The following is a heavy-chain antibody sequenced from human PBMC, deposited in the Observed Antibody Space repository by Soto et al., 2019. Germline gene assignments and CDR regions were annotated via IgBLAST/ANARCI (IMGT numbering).Heavy chain of an antibody. D-gene: IGHD2-2*01. CDR3: ARDPYQQREGFDY. CDR1: GYTLTCYD. J-gene: IGHJ4*02. V-gene: IGHV1-8*01. Sequence: QVQRVQSGAEVKKPGASVKVSCKASGYTLTCYDINWVRQATGQGLEWMGWMNPNSGNTGYAQKFQGRVTMTRNTAISTAYMELSSLRSEDTAVYYCARDPYQQREGFDYWGQGTLVTVSS. CDR2: MNPNSGNT.